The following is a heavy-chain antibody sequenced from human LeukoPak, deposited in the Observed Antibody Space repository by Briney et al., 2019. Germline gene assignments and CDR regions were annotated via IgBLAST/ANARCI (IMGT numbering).Heavy chain of an antibody. CDR1: GGSLSSYY. Sequence: PSETLSLTCAVYGGSLSSYYWTWVRQPPGKGLEWIGEISHSGGANYSPSLKSRVTISLDTSKNQFSLKLSSVTAADTAVYYCATSSDTASAYWGQGTLVTVFS. V-gene: IGHV4-34*01. CDR2: ISHSGGA. J-gene: IGHJ4*02. D-gene: IGHD5-18*01. CDR3: ATSSDTASAY.